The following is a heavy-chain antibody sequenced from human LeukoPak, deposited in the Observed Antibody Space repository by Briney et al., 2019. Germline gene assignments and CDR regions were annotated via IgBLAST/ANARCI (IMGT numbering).Heavy chain of an antibody. V-gene: IGHV4-34*01. CDR3: ARGGMSYYFDY. Sequence: PSETLSLTCTVSGGSISSYYWSWIRQPPGKGLEWIGEINHSGSTNYNPSLKSRVTISVDTSKNQFSLKLSSVTAADTAVYYCARGGMSYYFDYWGQGTLVTVSS. J-gene: IGHJ4*02. D-gene: IGHD6-13*01. CDR1: GGSISSYY. CDR2: INHSGST.